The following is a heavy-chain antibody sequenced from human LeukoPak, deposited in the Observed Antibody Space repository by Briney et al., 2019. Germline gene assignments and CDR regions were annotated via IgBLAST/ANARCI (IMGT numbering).Heavy chain of an antibody. V-gene: IGHV4-59*01. J-gene: IGHJ3*02. Sequence: PSETLSLTCTVSGGSISSYYWSWIRQPPGKGREWSGYIYYSGSTNYNPSLKSRVTISVDTSKNQFSLKLSSVTAADTAVYYCARGSHYDFWSGYGFGAFDIWGQGTMVTVSS. CDR3: ARGSHYDFWSGYGFGAFDI. CDR2: IYYSGST. D-gene: IGHD3-3*01. CDR1: GGSISSYY.